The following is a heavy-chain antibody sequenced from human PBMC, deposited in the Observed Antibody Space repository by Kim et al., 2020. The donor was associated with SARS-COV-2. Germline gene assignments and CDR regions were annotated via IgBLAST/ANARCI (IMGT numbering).Heavy chain of an antibody. CDR3: AVGGTSYFYGMGV. CDR1: GFTVSRNY. Sequence: GGSLRLSCATSGFTVSRNYMSWVRQAPGKGLDWVAVIYSGGGTYYADSVKGRFTISRDIFKNTLYLQMNSLRGDDTAVYYCAVGGTSYFYGMGVWGQGTTVIVSS. D-gene: IGHD3-16*01. CDR2: IYSGGGT. V-gene: IGHV3-66*01. J-gene: IGHJ6*02.